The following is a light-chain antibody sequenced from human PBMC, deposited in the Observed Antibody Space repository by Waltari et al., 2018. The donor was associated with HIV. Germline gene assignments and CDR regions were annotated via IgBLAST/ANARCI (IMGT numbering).Light chain of an antibody. CDR3: QSYGRSAIT. V-gene: IGKV3-20*01. Sequence: MVLTQSPGTLFLSPGETATLSCSASQNVNSTYLSWYQHTPGQAPRLPIYGASSSATGIPDRCSGGGSAADFTLTISRLEPDDFAVYYCQSYGRSAITFGRGTRLDIK. CDR2: GAS. J-gene: IGKJ5*01. CDR1: QNVNSTY.